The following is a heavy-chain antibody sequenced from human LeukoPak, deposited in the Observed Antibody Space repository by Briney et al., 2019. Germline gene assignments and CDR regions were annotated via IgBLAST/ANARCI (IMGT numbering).Heavy chain of an antibody. Sequence: GGSLRLSCEASGFTITNNWMNWVRQAPGKGLEWVANMKPDGSEKYYVDSVRGRFTISRDNAKNSLYLQMNSLRAEDTAVYYCASNFDYWGQGTLVTVSS. CDR3: ASNFDY. V-gene: IGHV3-7*01. J-gene: IGHJ4*02. CDR2: MKPDGSEK. CDR1: GFTITNNW.